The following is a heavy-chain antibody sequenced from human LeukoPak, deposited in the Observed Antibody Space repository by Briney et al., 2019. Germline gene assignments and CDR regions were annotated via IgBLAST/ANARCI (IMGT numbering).Heavy chain of an antibody. CDR3: ARVYSEDSGYDLTPYFDY. D-gene: IGHD5-12*01. CDR2: INHSGST. J-gene: IGHJ4*02. Sequence: PSETLSLTCAVYGGSFSGYYWSWLRQPPGKGLEWIGEINHSGSTNYNPSLKSRVTISVGTSKNQFSLKLSSVTAADTAVYYCARVYSEDSGYDLTPYFDYWGQGTLVTVSS. V-gene: IGHV4-34*01. CDR1: GGSFSGYY.